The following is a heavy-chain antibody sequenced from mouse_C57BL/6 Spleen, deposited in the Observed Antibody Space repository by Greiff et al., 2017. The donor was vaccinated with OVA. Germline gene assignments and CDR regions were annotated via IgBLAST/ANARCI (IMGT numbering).Heavy chain of an antibody. Sequence: VQLQQSGAELVKPGASVKLSCKASGYAFSSYWMNWVKQRPGKGLEWIGQIYPGDGDTNYNGKFKGKATLTADKSSSTAYMQLSSLTSEDSAVYFCAREGDGSSLAYWGKGTLVTVSA. CDR2: IYPGDGDT. D-gene: IGHD1-1*01. V-gene: IGHV1-80*01. CDR3: AREGDGSSLAY. CDR1: GYAFSSYW. J-gene: IGHJ3*01.